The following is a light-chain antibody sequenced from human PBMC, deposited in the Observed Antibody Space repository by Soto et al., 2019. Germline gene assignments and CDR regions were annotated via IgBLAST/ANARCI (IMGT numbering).Light chain of an antibody. J-gene: IGKJ1*01. V-gene: IGKV3-11*01. CDR3: QQRSNWPPT. CDR1: QSVSSY. Sequence: EIVLTQSPATLSLSPGERATLSCRASQSVSSYLAWYQQKPGQAPRLLIYDASNRATGIPARFSGSGSGTDFTLTNSNLEPEDFAVYYCQQRSNWPPTFGQGTKVEIK. CDR2: DAS.